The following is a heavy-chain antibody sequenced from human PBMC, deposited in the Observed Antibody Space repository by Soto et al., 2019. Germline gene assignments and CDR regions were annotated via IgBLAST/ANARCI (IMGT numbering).Heavy chain of an antibody. D-gene: IGHD2-15*01. V-gene: IGHV4-34*01. CDR1: DASFSGYY. CDR2: ITHSGTT. Sequence: PAETLSLTGAVHDASFSGYYWSWVRQSPGKGWEWIGEITHSGTTNYSPSLKSRVTISVDTSKNHFFLSLRSVTAADTGVYYFARVSCSGGSCYLTSRYNYYVMDAWGQGTTVTVSS. J-gene: IGHJ6*02. CDR3: ARVSCSGGSCYLTSRYNYYVMDA.